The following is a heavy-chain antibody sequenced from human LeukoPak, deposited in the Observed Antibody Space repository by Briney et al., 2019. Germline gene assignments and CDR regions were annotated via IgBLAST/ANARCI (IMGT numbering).Heavy chain of an antibody. V-gene: IGHV3-21*05. D-gene: IGHD3-10*01. J-gene: IGHJ5*02. CDR1: GFTFSSYE. CDR3: ARVGWTYYGSGNNWFDP. CDR2: ISSSSSYT. Sequence: GGSLRLSCAASGFTFSSYEMNWVRQAPGKGLEWVSYISSSSSYTNYADSVKGRFTISRDNAKNSLYLQMNSLRAEDTAVYYCARVGWTYYGSGNNWFDPWGQGTLVTVSS.